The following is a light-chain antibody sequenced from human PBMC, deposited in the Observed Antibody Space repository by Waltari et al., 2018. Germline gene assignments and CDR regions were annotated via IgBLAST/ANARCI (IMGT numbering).Light chain of an antibody. CDR3: QQYDNLPLT. V-gene: IGKV1-33*01. CDR1: QDISDY. CDR2: EAS. J-gene: IGKJ4*01. Sequence: DIQMTESPFSLSASVGARVTITCQASQDISDYLHWFQQKPGEAPNLLIYEASNLESVVPARFSGSGSGTHFTLTITNLQPEDCATYYCQQYDNLPLTFGGGTKVQI.